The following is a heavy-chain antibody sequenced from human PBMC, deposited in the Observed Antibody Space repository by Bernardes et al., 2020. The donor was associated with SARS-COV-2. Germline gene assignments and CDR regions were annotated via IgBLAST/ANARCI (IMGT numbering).Heavy chain of an antibody. Sequence: ASVKVSCKASGYTFTSYGISWVRQAPGQGLEWMGWISAYNGNTNYAQKLQGRVTMTTDTSTSTAYMELRSLRSDDTAVYYCAREPVVWVVEDYGMDVWGQGTTVTVSS. CDR1: GYTFTSYG. D-gene: IGHD2-8*02. CDR3: AREPVVWVVEDYGMDV. CDR2: ISAYNGNT. V-gene: IGHV1-18*04. J-gene: IGHJ6*02.